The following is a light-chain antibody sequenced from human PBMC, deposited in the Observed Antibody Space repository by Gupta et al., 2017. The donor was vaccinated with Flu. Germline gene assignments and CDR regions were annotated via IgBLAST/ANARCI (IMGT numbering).Light chain of an antibody. CDR2: NNN. J-gene: IGLJ3*02. CDR1: SSNIGSNT. CDR3: AAWDDNLNGPV. Sequence: QSVLPHPPSASGTPGRGVTISCSGGSSNIGSNTVNWYQQLPGTAPKLLIYNNNRRPSGVPDRFSGSKSGTSASLAISGLQSEDEADYYCAAWDDNLNGPVFGGGTKLTVL. V-gene: IGLV1-44*01.